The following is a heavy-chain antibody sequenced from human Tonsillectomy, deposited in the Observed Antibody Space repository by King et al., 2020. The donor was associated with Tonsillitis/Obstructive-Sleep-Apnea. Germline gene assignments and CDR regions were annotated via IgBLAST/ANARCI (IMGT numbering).Heavy chain of an antibody. Sequence: VQLVESGGGLVQPGRSLRLSCAASGFTFDDYAMHWVRHAPGKGLEWVSGISWNSGSIGYADSVKGRFTISRDNAKNSLYLQMNSLRAEDTALYYCVKDGGVAGGLDYFDYWGQGTLVTVSS. CDR2: ISWNSGSI. V-gene: IGHV3-9*01. CDR3: VKDGGVAGGLDYFDY. D-gene: IGHD6-19*01. J-gene: IGHJ4*02. CDR1: GFTFDDYA.